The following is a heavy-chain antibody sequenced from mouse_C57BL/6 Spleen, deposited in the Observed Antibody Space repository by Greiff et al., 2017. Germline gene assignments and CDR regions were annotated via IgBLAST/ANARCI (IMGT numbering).Heavy chain of an antibody. J-gene: IGHJ2*01. Sequence: QVQLQQSGAELVKPGASVQMSCKASGYTFTSYWITWVKQRPGQGLEWIGDIYPGSGSTNYNEKFKSKATLTVDTTASTAYMQLSSLTSEDSAVEYCARHPYYFDYWGQGTTLTVSS. CDR3: ARHPYYFDY. CDR1: GYTFTSYW. V-gene: IGHV1-55*01. CDR2: IYPGSGST.